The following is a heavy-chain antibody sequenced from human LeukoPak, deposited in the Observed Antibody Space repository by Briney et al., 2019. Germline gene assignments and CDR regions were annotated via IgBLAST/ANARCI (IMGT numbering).Heavy chain of an antibody. CDR2: INPISCGT. V-gene: IGHV1-2*06. D-gene: IGHD2-21*02. CDR1: GYTFTDYY. Sequence: ASVKVSCKASGYTFTDYYMHWVLQAPGQGLECMGRINPISCGTNYPQKFPGRFTMTRDTSISTAYMELSRLRSDDTAVYYCASDSHIVVVTAIHRYFQHWGQGTLVTVSS. CDR3: ASDSHIVVVTAIHRYFQH. J-gene: IGHJ1*01.